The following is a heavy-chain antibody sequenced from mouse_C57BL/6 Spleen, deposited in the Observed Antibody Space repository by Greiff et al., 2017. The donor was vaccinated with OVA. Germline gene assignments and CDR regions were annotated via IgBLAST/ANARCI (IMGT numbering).Heavy chain of an antibody. J-gene: IGHJ3*01. CDR2: IYPGSGST. CDR1: GYTFTSYW. V-gene: IGHV1-55*01. Sequence: QVQLQQPGAELVKPGASVTMSCTASGYTFTSYWITWVKQRPGQGLEWIGDIYPGSGSTNYNEKFKSKATLTVDTSSSTAYMQLSSLTSEDSAVYYCARRGYDYGGAFAYWGQGTLVTVSA. CDR3: ARRGYDYGGAFAY. D-gene: IGHD2-4*01.